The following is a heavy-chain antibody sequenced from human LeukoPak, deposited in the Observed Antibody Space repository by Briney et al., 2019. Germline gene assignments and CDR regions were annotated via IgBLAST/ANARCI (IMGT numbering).Heavy chain of an antibody. Sequence: GASVKVSCKASGYTFTGYYIHWVRQAPGQGLEWMGRISPNSGGTKYAQKFQGRVTMTRDTSITTAYLELSRLRSDDTAVYYCAASRYCNTTSCYYPPGDAFAIWGQDTMVTVSS. D-gene: IGHD2-2*01. J-gene: IGHJ3*02. CDR3: AASRYCNTTSCYYPPGDAFAI. CDR1: GYTFTGYY. V-gene: IGHV1-2*06. CDR2: ISPNSGGT.